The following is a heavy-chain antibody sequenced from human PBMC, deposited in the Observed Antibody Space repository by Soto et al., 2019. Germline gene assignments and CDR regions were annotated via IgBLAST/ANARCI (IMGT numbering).Heavy chain of an antibody. J-gene: IGHJ4*01. D-gene: IGHD4-17*01. CDR2: ISAYSGNT. V-gene: IGHV1-18*04. Sequence: QVQLVQSGAEVKKPGASGKVSCKASGYTFTTYGITWVRQAPGQGLEWMGWISAYSGNTNYAQKLQGRLTVTTDTDTNTAYMDLRSLRSDDTAVYYCARVVKAGDYGDYGRYYFDYWGHGTLVTVSS. CDR3: ARVVKAGDYGDYGRYYFDY. CDR1: GYTFTTYG.